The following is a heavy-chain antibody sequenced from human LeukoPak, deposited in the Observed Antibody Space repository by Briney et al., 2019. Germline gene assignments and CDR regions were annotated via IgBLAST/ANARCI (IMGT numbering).Heavy chain of an antibody. CDR1: GGTFSSYA. D-gene: IGHD3-10*01. Sequence: GASVKVSCKASGGTFSSYAISWVRQAPGQGLEWMGGIIPIFGTANYAQKFQGRVTITADESTSTAYMELSSLSSEDTAVYYCAREGGSGSEIRAGVDYWGQGILVTVSS. J-gene: IGHJ4*02. CDR2: IIPIFGTA. V-gene: IGHV1-69*13. CDR3: AREGGSGSEIRAGVDY.